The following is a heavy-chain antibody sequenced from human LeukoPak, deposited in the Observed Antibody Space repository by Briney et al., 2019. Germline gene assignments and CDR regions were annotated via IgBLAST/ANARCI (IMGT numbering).Heavy chain of an antibody. D-gene: IGHD3-22*01. CDR1: GFTLSSYA. V-gene: IGHV3-21*01. Sequence: GGSLRLSCAASGFTLSSYAMSWVRQAPGKGLEWVSSISSSSSYIYYADSVKGRFTISRDNAKNSLYLQMNSLRAEDTAVYYCASGSAYYYDSSGYYSTHNFDYWGQGTLVTVSS. CDR2: ISSSSSYI. CDR3: ASGSAYYYDSSGYYSTHNFDY. J-gene: IGHJ4*02.